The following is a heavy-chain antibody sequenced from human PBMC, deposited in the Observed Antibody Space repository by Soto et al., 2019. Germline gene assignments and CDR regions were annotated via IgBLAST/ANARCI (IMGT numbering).Heavy chain of an antibody. CDR2: ISHSGTS. J-gene: IGHJ3*01. CDR3: ASVVLPIPRSPFEA. Sequence: QVQLQESGPGLVKPSGTLSLTCAVSGGSISSSHWWTWVRQSPGKGLEYIGEISHSGTSNSNPSLKGAVPLSVDKSKTHFSRTLSSVPAADTAFYYWASVVLPIPRSPFEAGGQGTLFIVSS. V-gene: IGHV4-4*02. CDR1: GGSISSSHW. D-gene: IGHD2-15*01.